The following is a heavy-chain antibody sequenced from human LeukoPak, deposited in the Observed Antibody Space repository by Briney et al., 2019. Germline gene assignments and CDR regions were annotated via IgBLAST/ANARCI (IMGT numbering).Heavy chain of an antibody. V-gene: IGHV4-4*09. CDR1: VGSISSYY. CDR2: IYTSGST. CDR3: ARHDKPDYYGSGSYNSFLGFDP. D-gene: IGHD3-10*01. J-gene: IGHJ5*02. Sequence: SETLSLTCTVSVGSISSYYWSWIRQPPGKGLEWIGYIYTSGSTNYNPSLKSRVTISVDTSKNQFSLKLSSVTAADTAVYYCARHDKPDYYGSGSYNSFLGFDPWGQGTLVTVSS.